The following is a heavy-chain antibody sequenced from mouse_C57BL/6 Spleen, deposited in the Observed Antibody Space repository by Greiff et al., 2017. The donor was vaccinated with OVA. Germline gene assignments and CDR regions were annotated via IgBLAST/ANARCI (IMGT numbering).Heavy chain of an antibody. CDR2: ISSGSSTI. CDR1: GFTFSDYG. Sequence: EVQRVESGGGLVKPGGSLKLSCAASGFTFSDYGMHWVRQAPEKGLEWVAYISSGSSTIYYADTVKGRFTISRDNAKNTLFLQMTSLRSEDTAMYYCARGLLLRSPMDYWGQGTSVTVSS. V-gene: IGHV5-17*01. J-gene: IGHJ4*01. CDR3: ARGLLLRSPMDY. D-gene: IGHD1-1*01.